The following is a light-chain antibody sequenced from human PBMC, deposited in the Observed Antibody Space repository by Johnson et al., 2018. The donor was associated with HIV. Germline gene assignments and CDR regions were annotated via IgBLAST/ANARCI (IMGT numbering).Light chain of an antibody. V-gene: IGLV1-51*02. Sequence: QSVLTQPPSVSAAPGQTVNISCSGNVSNIESYFVSWYQQLPGAAPTLLIYEDNKRPSRIPDRFSGSKSGATATLDITGLQTGDEADYYCGIWDASLSPLYVFGTGTTITVL. J-gene: IGLJ1*01. CDR1: VSNIESYF. CDR3: GIWDASLSPLYV. CDR2: EDN.